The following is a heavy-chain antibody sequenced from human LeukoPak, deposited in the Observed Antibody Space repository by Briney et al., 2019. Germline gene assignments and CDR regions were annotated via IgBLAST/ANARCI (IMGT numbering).Heavy chain of an antibody. CDR1: GFTFSSYG. V-gene: IGHV3-30*18. CDR2: ISYDGSNK. J-gene: IGHJ4*02. CDR3: AKHSDPAASYYFDY. D-gene: IGHD2-15*01. Sequence: LRLSCAASGFTFSSYGMQWVRQAPGKGLEWVAVISYDGSNKYYADSVKGRFTISRDNSKNTLYLQMNSLRAEDTAVYYCAKHSDPAASYYFDYWGQGTLVTVSS.